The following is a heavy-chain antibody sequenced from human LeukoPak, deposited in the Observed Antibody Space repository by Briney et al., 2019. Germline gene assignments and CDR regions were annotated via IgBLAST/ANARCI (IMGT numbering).Heavy chain of an antibody. CDR3: ARDLGGLGKIDY. J-gene: IGHJ4*02. D-gene: IGHD7-27*01. Sequence: TLSLICTVSGGSFSSGGYYWSWIRQHPGKGLEWIGYIFYSGTTYYNPSLKSRVIISVDASKNQFSLRLSSVTAADTAVYYCARDLGGLGKIDYWGQGTLVTVSS. CDR1: GGSFSSGGYY. CDR2: IFYSGTT. V-gene: IGHV4-31*03.